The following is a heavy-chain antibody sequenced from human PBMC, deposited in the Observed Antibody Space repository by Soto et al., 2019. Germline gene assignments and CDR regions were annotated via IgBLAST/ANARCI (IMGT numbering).Heavy chain of an antibody. V-gene: IGHV1-69*13. CDR3: ARGWGGAKYYYYGMDV. J-gene: IGHJ6*02. CDR2: IIPIFGTA. Sequence: ASVKVSCKASGGTFSSYAISWVRQAPGQGLEWMGGIIPIFGTANYAQKFQGRVTITADESTSTAYMELSSLRSEDTAVYYCARGWGGAKYYYYGMDVWGQGTTVTV. D-gene: IGHD1-26*01. CDR1: GGTFSSYA.